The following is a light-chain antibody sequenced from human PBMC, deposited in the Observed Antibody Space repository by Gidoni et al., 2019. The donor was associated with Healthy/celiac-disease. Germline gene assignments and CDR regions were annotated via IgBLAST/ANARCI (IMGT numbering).Light chain of an antibody. Sequence: IVITQSPLSLPVTPGEPASISCRSSQSLLHSNGYNYLDWYLQKTGQSPQLLIYLGANRAYGVPDRFSGSGSGKDFTLKISRVEAEDVGVYYCMQALQTPRTFGQGTKVEIK. CDR3: MQALQTPRT. CDR2: LGA. CDR1: QSLLHSNGYNY. J-gene: IGKJ1*01. V-gene: IGKV2-28*01.